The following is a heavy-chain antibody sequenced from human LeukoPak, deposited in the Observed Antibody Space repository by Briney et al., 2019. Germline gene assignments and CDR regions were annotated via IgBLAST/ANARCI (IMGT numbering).Heavy chain of an antibody. Sequence: GASVKVSCKASGGTFSSYAISWVRQAPGQGLEWMGGIIPIFGTANYAQKFQGRVTITTDESTSTAYMELSSLRSEDTAVYYCARGGYSSTHYYYYYYMDVWGKGTTVTVSS. CDR3: ARGGYSSTHYYYYYYMDV. CDR2: IIPIFGTA. V-gene: IGHV1-69*05. D-gene: IGHD6-13*01. J-gene: IGHJ6*03. CDR1: GGTFSSYA.